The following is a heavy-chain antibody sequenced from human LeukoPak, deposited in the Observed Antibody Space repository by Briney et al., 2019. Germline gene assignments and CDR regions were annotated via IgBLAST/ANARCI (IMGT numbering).Heavy chain of an antibody. J-gene: IGHJ4*02. CDR3: TRDPTQYLRYGYFDY. V-gene: IGHV4-30-2*01. D-gene: IGHD4-11*01. CDR2: IYHSGST. Sequence: PSETLSLTCTVSGGSISSGGYYWSWIRQPPGKGLEWIGYIYHSGSTYYNPSLKSRVTISVDRSKNQFSLKLSSVTAADTAVYYCTRDPTQYLRYGYFDYWGQGTLVTVSS. CDR1: GGSISSGGYY.